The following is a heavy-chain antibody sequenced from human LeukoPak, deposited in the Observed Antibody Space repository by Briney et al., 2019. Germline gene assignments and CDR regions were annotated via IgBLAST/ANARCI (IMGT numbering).Heavy chain of an antibody. Sequence: ASVKVSCKAFGYTFTSNYMHWVRQAPGQGPEWMGVISPSGGSTTYAQKFQGRVTLTRDMSTSTDYLELSSLRSEDTAVYYCARDLSIAAQLESYYYYYYMDVWGKGTTVTVSS. CDR1: GYTFTSNY. V-gene: IGHV1-46*01. CDR3: ARDLSIAAQLESYYYYYYMDV. D-gene: IGHD6-6*01. CDR2: ISPSGGST. J-gene: IGHJ6*03.